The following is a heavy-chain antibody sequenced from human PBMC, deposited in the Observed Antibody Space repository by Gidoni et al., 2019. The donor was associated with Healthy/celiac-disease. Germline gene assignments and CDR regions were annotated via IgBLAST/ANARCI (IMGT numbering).Heavy chain of an antibody. Sequence: EVQLVESGGGLVQPGGSLRLSCAASGFTFSSYEMNWVRQAPGKGLEWVSYIRSSGSTIYYADSVKGRFTISRDNAKNSLYLQMNSLRAEDTAVYYCARDAAIAAAGIVHDYWGQGTLVTVSS. CDR3: ARDAAIAAAGIVHDY. D-gene: IGHD6-13*01. J-gene: IGHJ4*02. CDR1: GFTFSSYE. V-gene: IGHV3-48*03. CDR2: IRSSGSTI.